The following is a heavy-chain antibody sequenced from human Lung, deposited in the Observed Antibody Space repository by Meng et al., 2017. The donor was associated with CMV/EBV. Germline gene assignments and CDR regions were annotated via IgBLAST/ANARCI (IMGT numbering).Heavy chain of an antibody. D-gene: IGHD3-9*01. Sequence: SVXVSXXASGYTLTNYFIHWVRQAPGQGLEWVGVISPSGESRNYAPRFQGSVTMTSDSSASTVYMELLSLKSEDTAVYFCARDYGDCSLTGCLQYFYGLDVWGQGTXVTVSS. V-gene: IGHV1-46*01. J-gene: IGHJ6*02. CDR2: ISPSGESR. CDR3: ARDYGDCSLTGCLQYFYGLDV. CDR1: GYTLTNYF.